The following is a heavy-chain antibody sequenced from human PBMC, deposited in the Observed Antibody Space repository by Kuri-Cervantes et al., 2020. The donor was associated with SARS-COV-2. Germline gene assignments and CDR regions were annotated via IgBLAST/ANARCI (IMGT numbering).Heavy chain of an antibody. J-gene: IGHJ5*02. CDR2: IYYSGST. V-gene: IGHV4-39*01. CDR3: ARTQGVAARRGDHNWFDP. D-gene: IGHD6-6*01. Sequence: GSLRLSRTVSGGSISSSSYYWGRIRQPPGKGLEWIGSIYYSGSTYYNPSLKSRVTISVDTSKNQFSLKLSSVTAADTAVYYCARTQGVAARRGDHNWFDPWGQGTLVTVSS. CDR1: GGSISSSSYY.